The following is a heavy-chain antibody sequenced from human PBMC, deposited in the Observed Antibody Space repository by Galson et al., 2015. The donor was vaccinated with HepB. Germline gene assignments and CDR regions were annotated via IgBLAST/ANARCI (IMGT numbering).Heavy chain of an antibody. CDR2: IYHTGKT. CDR3: ARAPGTQAAPIPNDGMDV. J-gene: IGHJ6*02. CDR1: GGSIISGGHS. Sequence: TLSLTCAVSGGSIISGGHSWSWIRQPPGKGLEWIGSIYHTGKTYYTPSLKGRVTISVDRSKNQLSLTLSSVTAADTAVYSCARAPGTQAAPIPNDGMDVWGRGTTVLASS. D-gene: IGHD2-8*01. V-gene: IGHV4-30-2*01.